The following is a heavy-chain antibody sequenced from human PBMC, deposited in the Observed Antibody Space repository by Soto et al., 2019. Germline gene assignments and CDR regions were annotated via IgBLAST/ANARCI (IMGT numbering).Heavy chain of an antibody. CDR2: ISWNSGSI. D-gene: IGHD3-9*01. CDR3: ARGYDILTGYSPPTP. V-gene: IGHV3-9*01. J-gene: IGHJ5*02. CDR1: GFTFDDYA. Sequence: GGSLRLSCAASGFTFDDYAMHWVRQAPGKGLEWVSGISWNSGSIGYADSVKGRFTISRDNAKNSLYLQMNSLRAEDTALYYCARGYDILTGYSPPTPWGQGTLVTV.